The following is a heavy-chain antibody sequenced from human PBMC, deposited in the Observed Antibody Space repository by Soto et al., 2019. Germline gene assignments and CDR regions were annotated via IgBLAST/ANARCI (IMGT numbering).Heavy chain of an antibody. Sequence: SETRSLTCTVSGGSISRGGYFWSWIRQHPGKGLEWIGYIYHTGSTNYNPSLKSRVTTSVDTSKNQFSLRLTSVTAADTAVYYCARLPIPAAGSSWGQGTLVTVSS. CDR1: GGSISRGGYF. CDR3: ARLPIPAAGSS. J-gene: IGHJ4*02. D-gene: IGHD2-21*01. CDR2: IYHTGST. V-gene: IGHV4-31*03.